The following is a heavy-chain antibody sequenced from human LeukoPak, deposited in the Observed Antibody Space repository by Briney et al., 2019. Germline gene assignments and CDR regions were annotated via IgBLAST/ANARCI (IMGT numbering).Heavy chain of an antibody. J-gene: IGHJ4*02. CDR1: GYTFTSYA. D-gene: IGHD5-12*01. Sequence: ASVKVSCKASGYTFTSYAMHWVRQAPGQRREWMGWINAGNGNTKYSQKFQGRVTITRDTSASTAYMELSSLRSEDTAVYYCARDHSGYTIFLDYWGQGTLVTVSS. CDR2: INAGNGNT. V-gene: IGHV1-3*01. CDR3: ARDHSGYTIFLDY.